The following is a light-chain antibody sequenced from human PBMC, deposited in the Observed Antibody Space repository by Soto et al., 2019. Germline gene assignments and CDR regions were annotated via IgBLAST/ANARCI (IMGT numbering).Light chain of an antibody. CDR2: KAS. Sequence: DIQMTQSPATLSASVGDTVTITCRASQSLSYWLAWYQQKPGQAPKLLIHKASTLESGVPSRLSGSVSGTEFTLIISSLQPDDFATFYCHQYGRFPHTFGEGTKLEIK. V-gene: IGKV1-5*03. J-gene: IGKJ2*01. CDR3: HQYGRFPHT. CDR1: QSLSYW.